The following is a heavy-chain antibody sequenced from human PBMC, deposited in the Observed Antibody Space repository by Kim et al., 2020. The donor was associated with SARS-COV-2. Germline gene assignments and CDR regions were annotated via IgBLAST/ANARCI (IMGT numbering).Heavy chain of an antibody. CDR2: IDPSDSYT. J-gene: IGHJ4*02. CDR3: AKGQQLVRRYFDY. Sequence: GESLKISCKGSGYSFTSYWISWVRQMPGKGLEWMGRIDPSDSYTNYSPSFQGHVTISADKSISTAYLQWSSLKASDTAMYYCAKGQQLVRRYFDYWGQGTLVTVSS. V-gene: IGHV5-10-1*01. CDR1: GYSFTSYW. D-gene: IGHD6-13*01.